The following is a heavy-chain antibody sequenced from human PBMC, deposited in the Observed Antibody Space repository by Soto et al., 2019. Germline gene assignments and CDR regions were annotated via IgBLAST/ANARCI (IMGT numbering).Heavy chain of an antibody. V-gene: IGHV2-5*02. CDR1: GFSLSGDGVG. J-gene: IGHJ3*02. D-gene: IGHD3-3*02. Sequence: QITLKESGPTLVKPTQSLTLTCTVSGFSLSGDGVGVGWIRQPPGKALEWLALIYWDDDQRYSPSLKTRLTITKDTSKYQVVLTMTNMDPADTATYYCAHAFGGTSWPNDAFDIWGQGTVVTVSS. CDR2: IYWDDDQ. CDR3: AHAFGGTSWPNDAFDI.